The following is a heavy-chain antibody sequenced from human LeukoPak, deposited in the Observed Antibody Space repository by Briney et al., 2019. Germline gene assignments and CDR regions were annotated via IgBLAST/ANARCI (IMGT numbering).Heavy chain of an antibody. CDR2: IYYSGST. CDR1: GGSISSRSYY. J-gene: IGHJ5*02. D-gene: IGHD3-10*01. Sequence: SETLSLTCTVSGGSISSRSYYWGWIRQPPGKGLEWIGSIYYSGSTNYNPSLKSRVTISVDTSKNQFSLKLSSVTAADTAVYYCARRNVVRGVMAGLDPWGQGTLVTVSS. V-gene: IGHV4-39*07. CDR3: ARRNVVRGVMAGLDP.